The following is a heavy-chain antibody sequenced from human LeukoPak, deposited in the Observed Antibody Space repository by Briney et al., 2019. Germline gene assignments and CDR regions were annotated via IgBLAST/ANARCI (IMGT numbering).Heavy chain of an antibody. CDR3: ARARNPFTIFGVVYYYGMDV. D-gene: IGHD3-3*01. Sequence: ASVKVSCKASGYTFTGYYMHWVRQAPGQGLEWMGWINPNSGGTNYAQKFQGWVTMTRDTSISTAYMELSRLRSDDTAVYYCARARNPFTIFGVVYYYGMDVWGQGTTVTVSS. CDR2: INPNSGGT. J-gene: IGHJ6*02. CDR1: GYTFTGYY. V-gene: IGHV1-2*04.